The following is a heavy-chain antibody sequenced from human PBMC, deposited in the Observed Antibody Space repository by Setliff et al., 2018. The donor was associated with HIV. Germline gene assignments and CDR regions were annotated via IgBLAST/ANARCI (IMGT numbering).Heavy chain of an antibody. CDR1: GGTFNMYA. CDR2: IIPTVNLA. V-gene: IGHV1-69*10. Sequence: SVKVSCKASGGTFNMYAISWVRQAPGQGLEWVGGIIPTVNLANYAPKFQGRVTLTADKSTNTAYMELGSLRSEDTAVYYCARNLVVVAPTVDYFGMDVWGQGTTVTVSS. J-gene: IGHJ6*02. D-gene: IGHD2-15*01. CDR3: ARNLVVVAPTVDYFGMDV.